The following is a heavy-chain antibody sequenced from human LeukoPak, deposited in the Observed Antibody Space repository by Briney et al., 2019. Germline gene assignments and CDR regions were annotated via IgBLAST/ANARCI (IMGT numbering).Heavy chain of an antibody. D-gene: IGHD1-26*01. CDR2: INPNSGGT. CDR3: ARVSYFARLPLYYYYYMDV. V-gene: IGHV1-2*02. J-gene: IGHJ6*03. Sequence: GASVKVSCKASGYTFTGYYMHWVRQAPGQGLEWMGWINPNSGGTNYAQKFQGRVTMTRGTSISTAYMELSRLRSDDTAVYYCARVSYFARLPLYYYYYMDVWGKGTTVTVSS. CDR1: GYTFTGYY.